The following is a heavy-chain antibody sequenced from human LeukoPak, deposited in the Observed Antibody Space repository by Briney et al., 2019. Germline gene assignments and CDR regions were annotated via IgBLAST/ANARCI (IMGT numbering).Heavy chain of an antibody. V-gene: IGHV4-59*01. Sequence: SETLSLTCTVSGGSISSYYWSWIRQPPGKGLEWIGYIYYSGSTNYNPSLKSRVTISVDTSKNQFSLKLSSVTAADTAVYYCARGWGYSSGLAALGLGYWGQGTLVTVSS. CDR3: ARGWGYSSGLAALGLGY. D-gene: IGHD6-25*01. J-gene: IGHJ4*02. CDR1: GGSISSYY. CDR2: IYYSGST.